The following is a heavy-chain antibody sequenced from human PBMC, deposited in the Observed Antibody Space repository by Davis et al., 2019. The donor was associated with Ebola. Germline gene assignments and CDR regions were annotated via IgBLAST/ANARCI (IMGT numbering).Heavy chain of an antibody. Sequence: SLKISCAASGFTFDDYAMHWVRQAPGKGLEWVSGISWNSGSIGYADSVKGRFTISRDNAKNSLYLQMNSLRAEDTALYYCAKGQWLDVYYGMDVWGQGTTVTVSS. CDR3: AKGQWLDVYYGMDV. D-gene: IGHD6-19*01. CDR2: ISWNSGSI. CDR1: GFTFDDYA. J-gene: IGHJ6*02. V-gene: IGHV3-9*01.